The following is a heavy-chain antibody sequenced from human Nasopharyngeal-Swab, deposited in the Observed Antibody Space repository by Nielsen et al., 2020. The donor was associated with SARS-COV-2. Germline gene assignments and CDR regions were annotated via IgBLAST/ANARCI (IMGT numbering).Heavy chain of an antibody. CDR3: ARDLEAAASYYYFYMDV. V-gene: IGHV1-46*01. Sequence: WVRQAPGQGLEWMGTINPSGGRTAYAQKFQGRVTMTRDTSTSTVYMELSSLRSDDTAVYHCARDLEAAASYYYFYMDVWGKGTTVTVSS. J-gene: IGHJ6*03. D-gene: IGHD2-15*01. CDR2: INPSGGRT.